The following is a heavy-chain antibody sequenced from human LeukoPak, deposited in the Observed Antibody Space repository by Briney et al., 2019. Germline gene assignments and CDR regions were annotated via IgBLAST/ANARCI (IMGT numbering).Heavy chain of an antibody. CDR1: GFTFSIYS. CDR3: TRGGSPPEALGDALDI. J-gene: IGHJ3*02. Sequence: PGGSLRLSCAASGFTFSIYSVNWVRQAPGKGLEWLSSITSSSNYIYYADSVKGRFTISRDNAKNTLYLQMNSLRVEDTAVYYCTRGGSPPEALGDALDIWGQGTMVTVSS. V-gene: IGHV3-21*01. CDR2: ITSSSNYI. D-gene: IGHD1-26*01.